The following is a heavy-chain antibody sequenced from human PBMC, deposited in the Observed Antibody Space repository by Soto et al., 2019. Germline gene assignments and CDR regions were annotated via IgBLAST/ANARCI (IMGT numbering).Heavy chain of an antibody. CDR1: GGSFSGYY. J-gene: IGHJ4*02. D-gene: IGHD2-8*02. Sequence: PSETLSLTCAVYGGSFSGYYWTWIRQPPGTGLEWIGEINHSGSTNYNPSLKSRVTISVDTSKNQFSLKLTSVTAADTAVYYCARDKITGLFDYWGQGTMVTVSS. CDR3: ARDKITGLFDY. V-gene: IGHV4-34*01. CDR2: INHSGST.